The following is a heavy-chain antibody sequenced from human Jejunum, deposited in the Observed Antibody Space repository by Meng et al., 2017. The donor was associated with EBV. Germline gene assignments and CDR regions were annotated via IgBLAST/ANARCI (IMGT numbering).Heavy chain of an antibody. CDR1: GGVISSITW. Sequence: SVPALVMRPGTVPLTGSGSGGVISSITWWSWVRQPPGKGLEWIGEIYHSGSTNYNPSLKSRVTILVDKSKNQFSLKLSSVAAADTAVYYCAMGPDYAKSGYWGQGTLVTVSS. CDR3: AMGPDYAKSGY. D-gene: IGHD4-17*01. CDR2: IYHSGST. V-gene: IGHV4-4*03. J-gene: IGHJ4*02.